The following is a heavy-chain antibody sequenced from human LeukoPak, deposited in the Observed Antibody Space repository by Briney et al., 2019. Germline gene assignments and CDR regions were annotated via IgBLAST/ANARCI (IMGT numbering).Heavy chain of an antibody. J-gene: IGHJ4*02. V-gene: IGHV1-8*01. CDR2: MNPNSGNA. CDR1: GYTFTSYD. Sequence: GASVKVCCKASGYTFTSYDINWVRQATGQGLEWMGWMNPNSGNAVYAQKFQGRVTMTRNTSITTAYMELTSLRSEDTAMYYCARGQSQFDYWGQGTLVTVSS. CDR3: ARGQSQFDY.